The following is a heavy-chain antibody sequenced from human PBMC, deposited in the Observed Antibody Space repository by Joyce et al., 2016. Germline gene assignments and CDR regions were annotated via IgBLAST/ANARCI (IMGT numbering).Heavy chain of an antibody. CDR1: GFTFSSYW. D-gene: IGHD2-15*01. CDR2: IEQGGNEK. CDR3: ARDKGGCSGGRCYNWFDP. V-gene: IGHV3-7*03. Sequence: EVQLVESGGGLVQPGGSLRLSCAASGFTFSSYWMSGVRQAPGKGLEWVANIEQGGNEKYYVDSVKGRFTIARDNAKNSLYLQMNSLRAADTAVYYCARDKGGCSGGRCYNWFDPWGQGTLVTVSS. J-gene: IGHJ5*02.